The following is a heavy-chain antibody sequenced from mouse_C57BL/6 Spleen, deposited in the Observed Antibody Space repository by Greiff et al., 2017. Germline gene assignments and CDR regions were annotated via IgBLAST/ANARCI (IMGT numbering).Heavy chain of an antibody. CDR3: ARYRDGGDYFDY. D-gene: IGHD3-3*01. CDR1: GFTFTDYY. V-gene: IGHV7-3*01. CDR2: IRNKANGYTT. J-gene: IGHJ2*01. Sequence: EVHLVESGGGLVQPGGSLSLSCAASGFTFTDYYMSWVRQPPGKALEWLGFIRNKANGYTTEYSASVKGRFTISRDNSQSILYLQMNALRAEDSATYYCARYRDGGDYFDYWGQGTTLTVSS.